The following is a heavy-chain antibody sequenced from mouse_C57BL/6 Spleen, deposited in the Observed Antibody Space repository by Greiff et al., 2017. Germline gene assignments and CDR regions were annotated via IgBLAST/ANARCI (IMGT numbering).Heavy chain of an antibody. CDR1: GYTFTSYR. Sequence: QVQLQQPGAELVKPGASVKMSCKASGYTFTSYRITWVKQRPGQGLEWIGDIYPGSGSTNYNEKFKSKATLTVDTSSSTAYMQLSSLTSEDSAVYYCARWVSGRAWFAYWGQGTLVTVSA. CDR3: ARWVSGRAWFAY. D-gene: IGHD3-1*01. CDR2: IYPGSGST. V-gene: IGHV1-55*01. J-gene: IGHJ3*01.